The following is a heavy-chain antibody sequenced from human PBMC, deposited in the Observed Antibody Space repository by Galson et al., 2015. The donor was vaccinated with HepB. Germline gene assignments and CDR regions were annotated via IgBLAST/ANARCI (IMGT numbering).Heavy chain of an antibody. V-gene: IGHV1-69*02. D-gene: IGHD4-17*01. Sequence: SCKASGGSFNSLTISWVRQAPGQGLEWMGRITPIPGISNYAQKFQGRVSISVDTSTTVVYMEVNRLTSDDTAVYYCARHGARSLAFEIWGRGTMVIVSS. J-gene: IGHJ3*02. CDR2: ITPIPGIS. CDR1: GGSFNSLT. CDR3: ARHGARSLAFEI.